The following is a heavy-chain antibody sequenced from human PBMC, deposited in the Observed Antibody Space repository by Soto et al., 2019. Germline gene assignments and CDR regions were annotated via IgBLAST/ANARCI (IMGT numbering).Heavy chain of an antibody. V-gene: IGHV3-23*01. J-gene: IGHJ1*01. D-gene: IGHD6-13*01. CDR1: GFTFSSHG. Sequence: GGSLRLSCAASGFTFSSHGMSWVRQAPGKGLEWVSAISGSGGSTYYADSVKGRFTISRDNSKNTLYLQMNSLKAEDTAIYYCAKTAGIAAAGTAEYFQHWGQGTLVTVSS. CDR2: ISGSGGST. CDR3: AKTAGIAAAGTAEYFQH.